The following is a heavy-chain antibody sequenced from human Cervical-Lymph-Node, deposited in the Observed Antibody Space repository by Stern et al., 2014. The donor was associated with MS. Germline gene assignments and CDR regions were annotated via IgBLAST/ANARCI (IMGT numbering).Heavy chain of an antibody. D-gene: IGHD2-15*01. CDR3: ARDDGYCSGGTCPNWFDP. Sequence: QLQLQESGPGLVKPSETLSLTCTVSGGSITSGDYYWSWIRQHPGKGLEWIGSIYYSGSTYYNPSLKSRVTISLDTSKNQFSLKLSSVTPADTAVYYCARDDGYCSGGTCPNWFDPWGQGTLVTVSS. J-gene: IGHJ5*02. CDR1: GGSITSGDYY. CDR2: IYYSGST. V-gene: IGHV4-31*03.